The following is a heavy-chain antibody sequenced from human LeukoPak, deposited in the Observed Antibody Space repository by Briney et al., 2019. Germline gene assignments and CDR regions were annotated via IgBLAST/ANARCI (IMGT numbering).Heavy chain of an antibody. D-gene: IGHD6-13*01. CDR1: GDSISTYY. CDR3: ARDKSSSREAFDP. CDR2: IDYSGSI. J-gene: IGHJ5*02. Sequence: SETLSLTCTVSGDSISTYYWSWIRPPPGKGLEWIGYIDYSGSINYNPSLKSRLTISVDTSKNQFSLNLSSVTAADTAVYYCARDKSSSREAFDPWGQGALVTVSS. V-gene: IGHV4-59*01.